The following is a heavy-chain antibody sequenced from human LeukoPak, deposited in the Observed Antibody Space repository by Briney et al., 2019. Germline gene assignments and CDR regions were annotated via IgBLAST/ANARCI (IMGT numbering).Heavy chain of an antibody. CDR2: INPSGGST. Sequence: RASVKVSCKASGYTFTSYYMHWVRQAPPEGLEWMGMINPSGGSTIYAQKFQGRVTMTRDTSTSTVYMELSSLRSEDTAVYYCARDYGPSYYYDSSGYLGYWGQGTLVTVSS. D-gene: IGHD3-22*01. CDR3: ARDYGPSYYYDSSGYLGY. J-gene: IGHJ4*02. CDR1: GYTFTSYY. V-gene: IGHV1-46*01.